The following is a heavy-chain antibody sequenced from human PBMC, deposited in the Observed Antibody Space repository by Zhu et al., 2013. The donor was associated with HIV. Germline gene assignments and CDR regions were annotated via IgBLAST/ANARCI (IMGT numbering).Heavy chain of an antibody. D-gene: IGHD1-26*01. J-gene: IGHJ4*02. CDR2: IYHSGDT. Sequence: VQLQESGPGLVKPSQTLSLTCTVSGDSIRSAGYYWTWIRQHPEKGLEWLAYIYHSGDTYYNPSLKSRLSISVDTSKNQFSLRLSSVTAADTAVYYCARDGSRVGATSQAVFDYVGPGESWSPVSS. CDR3: ARDGSRVGATSQAVFDY. V-gene: IGHV4-31*03. CDR1: GDSIRSAGYY.